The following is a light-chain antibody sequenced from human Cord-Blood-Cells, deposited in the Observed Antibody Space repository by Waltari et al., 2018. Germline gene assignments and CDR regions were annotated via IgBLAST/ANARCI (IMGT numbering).Light chain of an antibody. Sequence: DIVMTQSPDSLAVSLGERATINCKSSQCVLYSPNNKNYLAWYQQKPGQPPKLLIYWASTRESGVPDRFSGSGSGTDFTLTISSLQAEDVAVYYCQQYYSTPFTFGPGTKVDIK. J-gene: IGKJ3*01. CDR3: QQYYSTPFT. CDR1: QCVLYSPNNKNY. CDR2: WAS. V-gene: IGKV4-1*01.